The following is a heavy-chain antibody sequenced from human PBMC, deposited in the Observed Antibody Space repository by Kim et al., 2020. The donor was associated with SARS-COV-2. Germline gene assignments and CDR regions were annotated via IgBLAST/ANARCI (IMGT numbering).Heavy chain of an antibody. D-gene: IGHD6-19*01. CDR1: GYMFTSHW. CDR2: IYPGDSTT. J-gene: IGHJ4*02. Sequence: GESLKISCEGSGYMFTSHWIGWVRQMPGKGLEWMGIIYPGDSTTRYSPSFQGQVTISADKSINTAYLHWSSLKASDTAIYYCARQQVHSLSSGIDYWGQGTLVTVSS. V-gene: IGHV5-51*01. CDR3: ARQQVHSLSSGIDY.